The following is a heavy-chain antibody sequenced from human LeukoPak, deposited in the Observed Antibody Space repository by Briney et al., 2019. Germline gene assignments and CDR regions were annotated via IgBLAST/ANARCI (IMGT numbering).Heavy chain of an antibody. CDR2: INHSGST. CDR1: GGSFSGYY. Sequence: PSETLSLTCAVYGGSFSGYYWSWIRQPPGKGLEWIGEINHSGSTNYNPSLKSRVTISVDTSKNQFSLKLSSVTAADTAVYYCARGLAGFDYWGQGTLVTVSS. V-gene: IGHV4-34*01. J-gene: IGHJ4*02. CDR3: ARGLAGFDY.